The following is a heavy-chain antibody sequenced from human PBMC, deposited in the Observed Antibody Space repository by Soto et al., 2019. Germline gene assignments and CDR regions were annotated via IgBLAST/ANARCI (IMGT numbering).Heavy chain of an antibody. CDR2: IYYSGST. CDR3: ARQDDILTGYYRIDY. V-gene: IGHV4-39*01. J-gene: IGHJ4*02. CDR1: GGSISSRGYY. D-gene: IGHD3-9*01. Sequence: SETLSLTCTVSGGSISSRGYYWGWIRQPPGKGLEWIGSIYYSGSTYYNPSLKSRVTISVDTSKNQFSLKLSSVTAADTAVYYCARQDDILTGYYRIDYWGQGTLVTVSS.